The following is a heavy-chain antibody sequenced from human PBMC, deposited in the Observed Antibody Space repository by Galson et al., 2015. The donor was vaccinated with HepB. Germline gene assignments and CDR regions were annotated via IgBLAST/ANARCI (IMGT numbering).Heavy chain of an antibody. J-gene: IGHJ4*02. CDR2: LSYDGTNK. V-gene: IGHV3-30*18. CDR1: GFTFSSYD. CDR3: AKDSRYISGWYAGRGGFDY. D-gene: IGHD6-19*01. Sequence: LRLSCAASGFTFSSYDMHWVRQAPGKGLEWVAILSYDGTNKYFADSVKGRFTISRDNSKNTLYLQMNSLRAEDTAVYYCAKDSRYISGWYAGRGGFDYWGQGTLVTVSS.